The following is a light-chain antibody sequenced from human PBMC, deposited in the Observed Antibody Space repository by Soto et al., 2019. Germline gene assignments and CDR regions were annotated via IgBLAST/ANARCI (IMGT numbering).Light chain of an antibody. V-gene: IGKV1-6*01. J-gene: IGKJ1*01. CDR3: LQDYGYPRT. CDR2: AAS. Sequence: AIQMTQSPSSLSASVGDRVTITCRASQGIRNDLAWYQQKPGKAPKLLLYAASSLQSGVSSRFSGSGSGTDFTLTISSLQPEYFATYYCLQDYGYPRTFGQGTKVEI. CDR1: QGIRND.